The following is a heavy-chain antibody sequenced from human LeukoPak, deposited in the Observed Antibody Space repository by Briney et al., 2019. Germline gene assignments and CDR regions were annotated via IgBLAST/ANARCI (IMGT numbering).Heavy chain of an antibody. D-gene: IGHD5-12*01. J-gene: IGHJ4*02. V-gene: IGHV3-23*01. Sequence: GGSLRLSCAASGLTPSSCAMTWVRQAPGKGLEWVAGISGSGDTTNYADSVKGRFTISRDNSKSTLYLQMTSVRVEDTATYYCAARPTTTVVAASDFWGQGALVTVSS. CDR3: AARPTTTVVAASDF. CDR2: ISGSGDTT. CDR1: GLTPSSCA.